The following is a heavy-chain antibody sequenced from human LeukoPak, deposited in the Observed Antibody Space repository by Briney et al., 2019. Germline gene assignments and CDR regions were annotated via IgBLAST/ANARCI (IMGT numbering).Heavy chain of an antibody. CDR2: INPNSGGT. CDR1: GYTFTGYY. D-gene: IGHD3-22*01. Sequence: EASVKIFCKTSGYTFTGYYMHWVRQAPGQGLEWMGWINPNSGGTNYAQKFQGRVTMTRDTSISTAYMQLSRLRSDDTAVYYCARAGTYYYDSSGYYYDYWGQGTLVTVSS. V-gene: IGHV1-2*02. CDR3: ARAGTYYYDSSGYYYDY. J-gene: IGHJ4*02.